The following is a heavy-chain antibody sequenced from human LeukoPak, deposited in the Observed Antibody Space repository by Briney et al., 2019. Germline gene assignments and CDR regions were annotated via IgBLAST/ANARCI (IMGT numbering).Heavy chain of an antibody. Sequence: SETLSLTCTVSGGSISSYYWSWIRQPPGKGLEWIGYIYYSGSTNYNPSLKSRGTISVDTSKNQFSLKLSSVTAADTAVYYCARHKGPTGYYYYGMDVWGQGTTVTVSS. V-gene: IGHV4-59*08. CDR3: ARHKGPTGYYYYGMDV. J-gene: IGHJ6*02. CDR2: IYYSGST. CDR1: GGSISSYY.